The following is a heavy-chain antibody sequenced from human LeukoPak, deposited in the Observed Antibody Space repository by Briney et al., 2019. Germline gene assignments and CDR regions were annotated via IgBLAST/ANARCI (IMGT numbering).Heavy chain of an antibody. Sequence: GGSLRLSCAASAFTVSTCAMSWVRQAPGEGLEWVSFITGDETYYRDSVKGRFTISRDNSKNTLYLQMNSLRAEDTAVYYCAKNSPPPMYYYYYMDVWGKGTTVTVSS. J-gene: IGHJ6*03. CDR3: AKNSPPPMYYYYYMDV. CDR1: AFTVSTCA. CDR2: ITGDET. V-gene: IGHV3-23*01. D-gene: IGHD2-21*01.